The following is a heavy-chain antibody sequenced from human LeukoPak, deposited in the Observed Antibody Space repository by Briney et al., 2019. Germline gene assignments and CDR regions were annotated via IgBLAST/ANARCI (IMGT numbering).Heavy chain of an antibody. Sequence: ASVKVSCKASGGTFSSYAISWVRQAPGQGLEWMGRIIPILGIANYAQKFQGRVTITADKSTSTAYMELSSLRSEDTAVYYCARDLSITMGSSGYYSPAAFDIWGQGTMVTVSS. D-gene: IGHD3-22*01. V-gene: IGHV1-69*04. J-gene: IGHJ3*02. CDR2: IIPILGIA. CDR1: GGTFSSYA. CDR3: ARDLSITMGSSGYYSPAAFDI.